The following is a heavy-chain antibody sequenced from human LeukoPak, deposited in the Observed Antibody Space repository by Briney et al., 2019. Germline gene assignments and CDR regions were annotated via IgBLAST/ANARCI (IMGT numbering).Heavy chain of an antibody. D-gene: IGHD3-10*01. CDR2: ISYDGSNK. CDR1: GFTFSSYA. J-gene: IGHJ3*02. V-gene: IGHV3-30-3*01. Sequence: PGGSLRLSCAASGFTFSSYAMHWVRQAPGKGLEWVAVISYDGSNKYYADSVKGRFTISRDNAKNSLYLQMNSLRAEDTAVYYCASPLWFGELLSLDAFDIWGQGTMVTVSS. CDR3: ASPLWFGELLSLDAFDI.